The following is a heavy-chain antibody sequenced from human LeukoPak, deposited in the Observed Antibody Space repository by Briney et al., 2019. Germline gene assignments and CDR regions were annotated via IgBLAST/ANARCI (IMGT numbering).Heavy chain of an antibody. CDR2: IKTESDGATT. V-gene: IGHV3-15*01. Sequence: PGGSLRLSCAASGFTFSNGWMSWVRQAPREGVEWVGQIKTESDGATTDYAAPVKGRFTISRDDSKNTLFLQMNSLKTEDTALYYCTWSGLKIESWGQGTLVTVSS. CDR3: TWSGLKIES. D-gene: IGHD3-3*01. CDR1: GFTFSNGW. J-gene: IGHJ4*02.